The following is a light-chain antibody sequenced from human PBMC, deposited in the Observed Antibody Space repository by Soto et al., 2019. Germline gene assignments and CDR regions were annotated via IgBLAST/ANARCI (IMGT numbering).Light chain of an antibody. V-gene: IGKV3-15*01. CDR3: QQYNNWPRT. CDR2: DAS. J-gene: IGKJ1*01. Sequence: EIVLTQSPGTLSLSPGERATLSCRASQSVSSYLAWYQQKPGQAPRLLIYDASRRATGIPARFSGSGSGTEFTLTISSLQSEDFAVYYCQQYNNWPRTFGQGTKVDIK. CDR1: QSVSSY.